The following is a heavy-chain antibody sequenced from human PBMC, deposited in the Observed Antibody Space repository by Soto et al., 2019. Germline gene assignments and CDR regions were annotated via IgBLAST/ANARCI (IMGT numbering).Heavy chain of an antibody. CDR2: IIPIFGTA. D-gene: IGHD1-26*01. CDR3: ARTGELLPFDY. V-gene: IGHV1-69*13. CDR1: GYTFTSYG. J-gene: IGHJ4*02. Sequence: ASVKVSCKASGYTFTSYGISWVRQAPGQGLEWMGGIIPIFGTANYAQKFQGRVTITADESTSTAYMELSSLRSEDTAVYYCARTGELLPFDYWGQGTLVTVSS.